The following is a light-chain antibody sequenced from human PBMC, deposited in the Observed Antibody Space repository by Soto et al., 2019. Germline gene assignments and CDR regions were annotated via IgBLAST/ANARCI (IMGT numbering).Light chain of an antibody. Sequence: DIQMTQSPSTLSASVGDRVTITCRASQNIRSRLAWFQQKPGKAPKLLIYDASSLESGVPQRFSGSGSGTEFTLTISSLQPDDFATYYCQQYNSYSPTFGQGTKVDIK. CDR2: DAS. J-gene: IGKJ1*01. V-gene: IGKV1-5*01. CDR3: QQYNSYSPT. CDR1: QNIRSR.